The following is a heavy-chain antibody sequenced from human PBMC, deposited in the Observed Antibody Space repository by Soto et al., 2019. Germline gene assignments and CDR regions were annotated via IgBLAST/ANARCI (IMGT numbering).Heavy chain of an antibody. D-gene: IGHD5-18*01. Sequence: GGSLRLSCAASGFTFSSYSMNWVRQAPGKGLEWVSSISSSSYIYYADSVKGRFTISRDNAKNSLYLQMNSLRAEDTAVYYCARDPGGYSYGLFTYFDYWGQGTLVTVSS. J-gene: IGHJ4*02. CDR2: ISSSSYI. CDR3: ARDPGGYSYGLFTYFDY. CDR1: GFTFSSYS. V-gene: IGHV3-21*01.